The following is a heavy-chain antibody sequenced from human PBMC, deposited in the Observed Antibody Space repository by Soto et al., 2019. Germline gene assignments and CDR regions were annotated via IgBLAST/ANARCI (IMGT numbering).Heavy chain of an antibody. V-gene: IGHV4-59*01. CDR3: ARVWGGAFDF. D-gene: IGHD3-10*01. CDR2: IYYSGST. CDR1: GGSIRSYY. J-gene: IGHJ3*01. Sequence: SETLSLTCTVSGGSIRSYYWSRIRQPPGKGLEWIGYIYYSGSTNNNPSLKSRVTISVDTSKNQFSLKLSSVTAADTAVYYCARVWGGAFDFWGQGTMVT.